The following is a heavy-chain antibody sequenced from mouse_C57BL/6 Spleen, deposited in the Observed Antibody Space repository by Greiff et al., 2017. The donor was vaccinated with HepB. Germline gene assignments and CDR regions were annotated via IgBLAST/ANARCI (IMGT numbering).Heavy chain of an antibody. CDR2: ISYDGSN. Sequence: EVHLVESGPGLVKPSQSLSLTCSVTGYSITSGYYWNWIRQFPGNKLEWMGYISYDGSNNYNPSLKNRISITRDTSKNQFFLKLNSVTTEDTATYYCALYYGSSYGYFDVWGTGTTVTVSS. CDR3: ALYYGSSYGYFDV. V-gene: IGHV3-6*01. J-gene: IGHJ1*03. D-gene: IGHD1-1*01. CDR1: GYSITSGYY.